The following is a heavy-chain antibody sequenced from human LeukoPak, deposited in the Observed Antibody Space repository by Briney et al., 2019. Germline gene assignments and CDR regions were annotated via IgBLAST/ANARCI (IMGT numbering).Heavy chain of an antibody. CDR2: ISWNSGSI. Sequence: GGSLRLSCAASGFTFDDYAMPWVRQAPGKGLEWVSGISWNSGSIGYADSVKGRFTISRDNAKNSLYLQMNSLRAEDTALYYCAKGGRIYDFWSGSNFDYWGQGTLVTVSS. V-gene: IGHV3-9*01. D-gene: IGHD3-3*01. J-gene: IGHJ4*02. CDR3: AKGGRIYDFWSGSNFDY. CDR1: GFTFDDYA.